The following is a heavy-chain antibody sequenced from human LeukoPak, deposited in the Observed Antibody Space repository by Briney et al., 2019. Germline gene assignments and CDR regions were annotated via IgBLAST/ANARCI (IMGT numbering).Heavy chain of an antibody. D-gene: IGHD3-10*01. Sequence: PGGSLRLSCAASGFTVSSNYMSWVRQAPGKGLEWDSVIYSGGSTYYADSVKGRFTISRDNSKNTLYLQMNSLRAEDTAVYYCARGSYYGSGSYGAYYFDYWGQGTLVTVSS. CDR3: ARGSYYGSGSYGAYYFDY. CDR2: IYSGGST. CDR1: GFTVSSNY. J-gene: IGHJ4*02. V-gene: IGHV3-66*01.